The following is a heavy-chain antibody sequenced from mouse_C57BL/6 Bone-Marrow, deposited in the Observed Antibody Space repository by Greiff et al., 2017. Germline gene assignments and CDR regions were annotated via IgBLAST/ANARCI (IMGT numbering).Heavy chain of an antibody. CDR1: GYTFTDYE. J-gene: IGHJ2*01. Sequence: LVESGAELVRPGASVTLSCKASGYTFTDYEMHWVKQTPVHGLEWIGAIDPETGGTAYNQKFKGKAILTADKSSSTAYMELRSLTSEDSAVYYCTRGDYDLDYFDYWGQGTTLTVSS. CDR3: TRGDYDLDYFDY. D-gene: IGHD2-4*01. CDR2: IDPETGGT. V-gene: IGHV1-15*01.